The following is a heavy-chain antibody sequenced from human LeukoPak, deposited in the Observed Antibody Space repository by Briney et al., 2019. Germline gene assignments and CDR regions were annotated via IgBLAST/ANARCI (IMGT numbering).Heavy chain of an antibody. J-gene: IGHJ4*02. CDR3: ARDVDTAMVDH. D-gene: IGHD5-18*01. V-gene: IGHV1-69*04. CDR2: IIPILGIA. Sequence: ASVKVSCKASGGTFSSYAISWVRQAPGQGLEWMGRIIPILGIANYAQKFQGRVTITADKSTSTAYMELSSLRSEDTAVYYCARDVDTAMVDHWGQGTLVTASS. CDR1: GGTFSSYA.